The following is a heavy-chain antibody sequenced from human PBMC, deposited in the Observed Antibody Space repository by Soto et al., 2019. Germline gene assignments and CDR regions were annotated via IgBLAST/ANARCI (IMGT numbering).Heavy chain of an antibody. V-gene: IGHV3-33*01. Sequence: QVQLVESGGGVVQPGRSLRLSCAASGFTFSSYGMHWVRQAPGKGLEWVAVIWYDGSNKYYADSVKGRFTISRDNSKNTLYLQMNSLRAEDTAVYYCPRDRTYYYYGMDVWGQGPTVTVSS. J-gene: IGHJ6*02. CDR3: PRDRTYYYYGMDV. CDR2: IWYDGSNK. CDR1: GFTFSSYG.